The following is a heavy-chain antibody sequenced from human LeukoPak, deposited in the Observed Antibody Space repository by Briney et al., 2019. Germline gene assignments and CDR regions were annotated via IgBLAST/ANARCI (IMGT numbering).Heavy chain of an antibody. V-gene: IGHV4-30-2*01. CDR2: IYHSGST. D-gene: IGHD3-3*01. CDR1: GGSISSGGYY. Sequence: SETLSLTCTVSGGSISSGGYYWSWLRQPPGKGLEWLGYIYHSGSTYYNPSLKSRVTISVDRSKNQFSLKLSSVTAADTAVYYCARGLDDFWSGYLFDYWGQGTLVTVSS. J-gene: IGHJ4*02. CDR3: ARGLDDFWSGYLFDY.